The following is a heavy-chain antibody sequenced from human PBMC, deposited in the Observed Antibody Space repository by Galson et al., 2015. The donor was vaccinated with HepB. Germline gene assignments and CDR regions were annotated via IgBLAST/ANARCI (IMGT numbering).Heavy chain of an antibody. CDR2: ISYDGSNK. D-gene: IGHD2-2*01. Sequence: SLRLSCAASGFTFSSYAMHWVRQAPGKGLEWVAVISYDGSNKYYADSVKGRFTISRDNSKNTLYLQMNSLRAEDTAVYYCARDRCSSTSCYWGYYFDYWGQGTLVTVSS. CDR3: ARDRCSSTSCYWGYYFDY. J-gene: IGHJ4*02. V-gene: IGHV3-30-3*01. CDR1: GFTFSSYA.